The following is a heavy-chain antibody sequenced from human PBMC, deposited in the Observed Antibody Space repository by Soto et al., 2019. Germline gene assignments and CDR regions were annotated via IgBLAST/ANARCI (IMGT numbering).Heavy chain of an antibody. Sequence: GGSLRLSCAASGFTFSSYWMSWVRQAPGKGLEWVANIKQDGSEKYYVDSVKGRFTISRDNAKNSLYLQMNSLRAEDTAVYYCATLGGYCSSTSCYTFDYWGQGTQVTVSS. CDR1: GFTFSSYW. D-gene: IGHD2-2*02. CDR2: IKQDGSEK. V-gene: IGHV3-7*01. CDR3: ATLGGYCSSTSCYTFDY. J-gene: IGHJ4*02.